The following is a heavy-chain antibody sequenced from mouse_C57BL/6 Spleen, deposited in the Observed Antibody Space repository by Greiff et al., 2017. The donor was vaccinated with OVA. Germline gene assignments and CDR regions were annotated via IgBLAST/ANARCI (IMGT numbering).Heavy chain of an antibody. J-gene: IGHJ3*01. CDR3: AREDDYDPSY. D-gene: IGHD2-4*01. CDR1: GYSITSGYY. Sequence: EVHLVESGPGLVKPSQSLSLTCSVTGYSITSGYYWNWIRQFPGNKLEWMGYISYDGSNNYNPSLKNRISITRDTSKNQFFLKLNSVTTEDTATYYCAREDDYDPSYWGQGTLVTVSA. V-gene: IGHV3-6*01. CDR2: ISYDGSN.